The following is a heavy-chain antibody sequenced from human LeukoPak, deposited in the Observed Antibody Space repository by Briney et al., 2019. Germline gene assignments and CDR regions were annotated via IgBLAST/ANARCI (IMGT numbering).Heavy chain of an antibody. V-gene: IGHV3-48*01. Sequence: GGSLRLSCAASGFTFSSYSMNWVRQAPGKGLEWVSYISSSSTIYYADSVKGRFTIYRDNSKSTLYLQMNSLRPEDTAVYYCAKGGSNNWSFDNWGQGTLVTVSS. D-gene: IGHD1-1*01. CDR3: AKGGSNNWSFDN. CDR2: ISSSSTI. J-gene: IGHJ4*02. CDR1: GFTFSSYS.